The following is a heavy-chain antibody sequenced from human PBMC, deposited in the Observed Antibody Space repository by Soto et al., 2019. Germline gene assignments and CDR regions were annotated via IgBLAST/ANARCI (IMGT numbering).Heavy chain of an antibody. CDR1: GGTFSSYA. Sequence: ASVKGSCKASGGTFSSYAISWVRQAPGQGLEWMGWINASNGKTNYSQKFQGRVTITRDTSASTAYMELSSLRSEDTAVYYCARYTSRDGYNFADYWGQGTLVTVSS. J-gene: IGHJ4*02. V-gene: IGHV1-3*01. CDR3: ARYTSRDGYNFADY. D-gene: IGHD5-12*01. CDR2: INASNGKT.